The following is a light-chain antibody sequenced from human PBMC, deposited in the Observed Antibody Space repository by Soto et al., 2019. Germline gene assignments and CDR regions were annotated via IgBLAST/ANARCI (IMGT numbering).Light chain of an antibody. CDR2: GAS. V-gene: IGKV3-15*01. CDR1: ESIGSH. J-gene: IGKJ4*01. Sequence: EIVMTQSPAILSVSPGERATLSCRAAESIGSHLAWYQQKPGQAPRLLIYGASTRATGIPARFRGNGSGTDFTLTISSLQSEDFAIYYCQQYNNWPPLTFGGGTKVDNK. CDR3: QQYNNWPPLT.